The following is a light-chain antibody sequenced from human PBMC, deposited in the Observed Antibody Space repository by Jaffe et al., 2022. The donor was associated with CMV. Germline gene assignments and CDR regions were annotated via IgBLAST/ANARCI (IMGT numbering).Light chain of an antibody. CDR3: QQYSYWPFT. J-gene: IGKJ4*01. V-gene: IGKV3-15*01. CDR2: GPS. CDR1: QSVSSN. Sequence: EIVMTQSPATLSVSPGERATLSCRASQSVSSNLAWYQQKPGQPPRLLIYGPSTRATGIPVRFSGSGSGTDFTLSISSLQSEDFAVYYCQQYSYWPFTFGGGTKVEIK.